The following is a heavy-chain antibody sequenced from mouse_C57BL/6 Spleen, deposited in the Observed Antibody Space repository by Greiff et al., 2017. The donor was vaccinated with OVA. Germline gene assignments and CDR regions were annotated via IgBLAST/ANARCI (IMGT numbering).Heavy chain of an antibody. CDR2: IDPNSGGT. V-gene: IGHV1-72*01. CDR1: GYTFTSYW. J-gene: IGHJ2*01. D-gene: IGHD4-1*01. CDR3: TRGELTGTPYYFDY. Sequence: QVQLQQPGAELVKPGASVKLSCKASGYTFTSYWMHWVKQRPGRGLEWIGRIDPNSGGTNYNEKFKSKATLTVDKTTSTAYMQLSSLTSEDSAVDYGTRGELTGTPYYFDYWGQGTTLTVSS.